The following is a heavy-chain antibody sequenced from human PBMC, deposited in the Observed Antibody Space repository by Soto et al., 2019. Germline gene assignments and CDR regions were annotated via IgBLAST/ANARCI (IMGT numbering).Heavy chain of an antibody. CDR1: GGTFSSYT. CDR2: IIPILGIA. D-gene: IGHD6-6*01. V-gene: IGHV1-69*02. J-gene: IGHJ5*02. Sequence: AVKVSCKASGGTFSSYTISWVRQAPGQGLEWMGRIIPILGIANYAQKFQGRVTITADKSTSTAYMELSSLRSEDTAVYYCARVSIAAGLRGFDPWGQGTLVTVSS. CDR3: ARVSIAAGLRGFDP.